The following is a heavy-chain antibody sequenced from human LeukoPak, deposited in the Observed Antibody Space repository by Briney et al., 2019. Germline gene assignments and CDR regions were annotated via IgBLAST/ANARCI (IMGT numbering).Heavy chain of an antibody. J-gene: IGHJ6*02. CDR3: ARPYYYDSSGYLSPFSGMDV. CDR1: GDSFADDA. D-gene: IGHD3-22*01. V-gene: IGHV3-49*04. Sequence: GGSLRLSCTVSGDSFADDAMTWVHQAPGKGLEWVGVIRSQAYSATTEYAASVKGRFTISRDDSKSIAYLQMNSLKTEDTAVYYCARPYYYDSSGYLSPFSGMDVWGQGTTVTVSS. CDR2: IRSQAYSATT.